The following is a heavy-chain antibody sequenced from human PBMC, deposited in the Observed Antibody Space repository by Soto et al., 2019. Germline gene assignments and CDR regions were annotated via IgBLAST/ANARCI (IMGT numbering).Heavy chain of an antibody. CDR3: AREPRITIFGVVPAAWFDP. J-gene: IGHJ5*02. CDR2: IYYSGST. CDR1: GGSVSSGSYY. D-gene: IGHD3-3*01. Sequence: PSETLSLTCTVSGGSVSSGSYYWSWIRQPPGKGLEWIGYIYYSGSTNYNPSLKSRVTISVDTSKNQFSLKLSSVTAADTAVYYCAREPRITIFGVVPAAWFDPWGQGTLVTVSS. V-gene: IGHV4-61*01.